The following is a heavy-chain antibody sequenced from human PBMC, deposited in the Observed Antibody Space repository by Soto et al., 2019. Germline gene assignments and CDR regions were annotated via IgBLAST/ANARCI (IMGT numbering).Heavy chain of an antibody. V-gene: IGHV4-59*01. D-gene: IGHD6-13*01. CDR3: ATGHSSSWYYFDY. Sequence: SETLSLTCPVSGGSISSYYLSWIRQPPGKGLEWIGYIYHSGSTKYNPSLKSRITISVDTSKNQFSLKLSSVTAADTAVYYCATGHSSSWYYFDYWGQGALVTV. CDR1: GGSISSYY. CDR2: IYHSGST. J-gene: IGHJ4*02.